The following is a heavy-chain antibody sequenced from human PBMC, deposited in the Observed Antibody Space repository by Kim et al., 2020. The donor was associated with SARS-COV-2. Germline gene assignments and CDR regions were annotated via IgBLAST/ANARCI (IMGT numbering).Heavy chain of an antibody. J-gene: IGHJ3*02. D-gene: IGHD2-21*02. V-gene: IGHV4-4*06. Sequence: LTSRVTMSVDTSKNQFSLKLSSVTAADTAVYYCARDQPIVVVTAHDAFDIWGQWTMVTVSS. CDR3: ARDQPIVVVTAHDAFDI.